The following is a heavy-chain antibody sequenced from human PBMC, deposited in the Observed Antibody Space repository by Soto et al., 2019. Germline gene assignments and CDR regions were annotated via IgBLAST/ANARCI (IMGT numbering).Heavy chain of an antibody. Sequence: GGSLRLSCAASGFTFSSYWMSWVRQAPGKGLEWVANIKQDGSDKYYADSVKGRFTISRDNSKNTLYLQMYSLRAEDTAVYYCAKLYYYDSSGYSFDYWGQGTLVTVSS. CDR3: AKLYYYDSSGYSFDY. J-gene: IGHJ4*02. CDR1: GFTFSSYW. D-gene: IGHD3-22*01. V-gene: IGHV3-7*01. CDR2: IKQDGSDK.